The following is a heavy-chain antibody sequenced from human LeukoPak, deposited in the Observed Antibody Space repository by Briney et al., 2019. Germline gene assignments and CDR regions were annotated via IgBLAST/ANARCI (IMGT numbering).Heavy chain of an antibody. CDR1: GGSISSGGYY. CDR3: ARVSRITMIVDDP. J-gene: IGHJ5*02. CDR2: IYYSGST. D-gene: IGHD3-22*01. V-gene: IGHV4-31*03. Sequence: SQTLSLTCTVSGGSISSGGYYWSWIRQHPGKGLEWIGYIYYSGSTYYNPSLKSRVTISVDTSKNQFSLKLSSVTAADTAVYYCARVSRITMIVDDPWGRGTLVTVSS.